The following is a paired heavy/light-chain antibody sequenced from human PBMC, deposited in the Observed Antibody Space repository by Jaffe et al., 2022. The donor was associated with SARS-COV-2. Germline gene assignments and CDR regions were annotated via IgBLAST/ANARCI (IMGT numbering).Heavy chain of an antibody. CDR1: GYTFTNFY. D-gene: IGHD1-26*01. CDR2: LNPAGGTT. J-gene: IGHJ4*02. CDR3: ARDYSDTPPTTS. Sequence: QVHLVQSGAEVRKPGASVKVSCTASGYTFTNFYIHWVRQAPGQGLEWMGILNPAGGTTVYAQKFQGRVTMTRDTSTSTVYMELTSLRSDDTAVYYCARDYSDTPPTTSWGQGTLVTVSS. V-gene: IGHV1-46*01.
Light chain of an antibody. CDR3: QKYNSAPFT. CDR2: AAS. J-gene: IGKJ4*01. V-gene: IGKV1-27*01. Sequence: DIQMTQSPSSLSASVGDTVSFTCRVSQGISNYLAWYQQKPGKVPKLLIYAASTLQSGVPSRFSGSGSGTDFTLTIDSLQPEDVATYYCQKYNSAPFTFGGGTKVEIK. CDR1: QGISNY.